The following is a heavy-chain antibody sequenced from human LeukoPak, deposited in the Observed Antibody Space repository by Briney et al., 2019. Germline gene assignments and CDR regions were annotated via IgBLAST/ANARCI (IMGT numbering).Heavy chain of an antibody. CDR2: ITPYNGNT. CDR3: ARAEVRGVIINAPSY. D-gene: IGHD3-10*01. V-gene: IGHV1-18*01. CDR1: GYTFTNFG. J-gene: IGHJ4*02. Sequence: ASVKVSCKASGYTFTNFGISWVRQAPGQGLEWMGWITPYNGNTNYAQKLQGRVTLTTDTSTSTAYMELSSLRSEDTAVYYCARAEVRGVIINAPSYWGQGTLVTVSS.